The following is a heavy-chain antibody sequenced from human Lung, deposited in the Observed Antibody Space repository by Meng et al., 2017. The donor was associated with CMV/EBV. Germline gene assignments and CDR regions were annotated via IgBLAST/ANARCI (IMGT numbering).Heavy chain of an antibody. CDR2: MNPNRGNT. V-gene: IGHV1-8*01. CDR3: ARSQVQCSTIKFHDYRFSGMDV. J-gene: IGHJ6*02. D-gene: IGHD2/OR15-2a*01. CDR1: GYTFSYYD. Sequence: SVXVSXXASGYTFSYYDILWVRQASGQGLEWVGWMNPNRGNTGYAQKFQGRVTMTRDTSTSIAYMELSSLRSGDTAVYYCARSQVQCSTIKFHDYRFSGMDVWGQGXTVTVSS.